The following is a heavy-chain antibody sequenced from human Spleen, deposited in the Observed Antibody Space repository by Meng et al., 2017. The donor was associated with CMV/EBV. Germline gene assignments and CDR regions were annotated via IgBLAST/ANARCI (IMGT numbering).Heavy chain of an antibody. V-gene: IGHV4-30-4*08. CDR1: VGSHNEGNYE. J-gene: IGHJ2*01. Sequence: SVGSHNEGNYEWAWLRGPRGKNVKWIGYIYQSENTHHDQYLKSRFAMSIDTSKDQFSLNLSSVTAADAAVYFCAGKLQLHSTTWYFGLWGRGTLVTVSS. D-gene: IGHD2/OR15-2a*01. CDR3: AGKLQLHSTTWYFGL. CDR2: IYQSENT.